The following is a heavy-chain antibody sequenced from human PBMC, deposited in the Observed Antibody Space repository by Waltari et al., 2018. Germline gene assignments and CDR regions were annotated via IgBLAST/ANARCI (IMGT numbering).Heavy chain of an antibody. Sequence: EVQLVESGGGLVQPGGSLRLSCAASGFTFRSYWMSWVRQAPGKGLEWVANLKQDGSEKYYVDSVKGRFTISRDNAKNSLYLQMNSLRAEDTAVYYCAREGASYYYDSSGYYAYWYYYYMDVWGKGTTVTVSS. CDR1: GFTFRSYW. J-gene: IGHJ6*03. D-gene: IGHD3-22*01. CDR2: LKQDGSEK. CDR3: AREGASYYYDSSGYYAYWYYYYMDV. V-gene: IGHV3-7*01.